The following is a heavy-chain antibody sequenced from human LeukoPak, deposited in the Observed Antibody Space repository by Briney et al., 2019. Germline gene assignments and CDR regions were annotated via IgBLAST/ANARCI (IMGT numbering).Heavy chain of an antibody. J-gene: IGHJ3*02. CDR2: IYTSGST. CDR1: GGSISSYY. D-gene: IGHD3-22*01. V-gene: IGHV4-4*09. Sequence: SETLSLTCTVSGGSISSYYWSWIRQPPGKGLEWIGYIYTSGSTNYNPSLKSRVTISVDTSKNQFFLKLSSVPAADTAVYYCARRGYYYDSSGYYEASAFDIWGQGTMVTVPS. CDR3: ARRGYYYDSSGYYEASAFDI.